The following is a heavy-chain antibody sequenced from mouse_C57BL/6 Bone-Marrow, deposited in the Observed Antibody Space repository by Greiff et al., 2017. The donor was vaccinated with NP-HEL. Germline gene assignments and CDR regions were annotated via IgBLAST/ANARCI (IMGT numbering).Heavy chain of an antibody. CDR2: ISDGGSYT. CDR1: GFTFSSYA. V-gene: IGHV5-4*01. J-gene: IGHJ3*01. Sequence: EVQVVESGGGLVKPGGSLKLSCAASGFTFSSYAMSWVRQTPENRLEWVATISDGGSYTSYPDNVKGRFTISRDNAKNNLYLQMSHLKSEDTAMYYGARDRYYGSRAWFAYWGQGTLVTVSA. CDR3: ARDRYYGSRAWFAY. D-gene: IGHD1-1*01.